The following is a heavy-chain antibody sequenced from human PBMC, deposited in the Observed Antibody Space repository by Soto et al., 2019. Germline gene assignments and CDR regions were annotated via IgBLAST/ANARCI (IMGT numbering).Heavy chain of an antibody. CDR1: GYTFTTYY. Sequence: QVQLVQSGAEVKKPGASVKVSCKASGYTFTTYYIHWVRQAPGQGLEWMGKINPSGGSTTYSQKFQGRVTMTRDTSTSTVYMELSSLRSQDTAVYYCAREGHFGAPPGTLSRINSYYYVMDVWGQGTTVTVSS. CDR3: AREGHFGAPPGTLSRINSYYYVMDV. CDR2: INPSGGST. J-gene: IGHJ6*02. V-gene: IGHV1-46*01. D-gene: IGHD6-13*01.